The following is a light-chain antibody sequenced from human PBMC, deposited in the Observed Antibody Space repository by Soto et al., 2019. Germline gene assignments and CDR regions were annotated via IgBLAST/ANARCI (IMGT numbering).Light chain of an antibody. CDR1: QSVSSN. Sequence: EIVMTQSPATLSVSPGERATLSCRASQSVSSNLAWYQQKAGKAPRLLMYGASTRATGIPARFSGSGSGTEFALTISSLQSEDFAVYYCQQYNNCPLTFGGGTKVEIK. CDR2: GAS. CDR3: QQYNNCPLT. V-gene: IGKV3-15*01. J-gene: IGKJ4*01.